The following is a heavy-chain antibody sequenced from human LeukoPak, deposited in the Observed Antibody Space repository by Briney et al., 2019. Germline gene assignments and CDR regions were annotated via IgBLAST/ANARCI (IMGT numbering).Heavy chain of an antibody. V-gene: IGHV4-31*03. CDR3: ARPGYSGYEPDY. CDR2: IYYSGST. J-gene: IGHJ4*02. Sequence: SETLSLTCTVSGGSISNGDHYWSWIRQHPGKGLEWIGHIYYSGSTNYNPSLKSRVTISVDTSKNQFSLKLSSVTAADTAVYYCARPGYSGYEPDYWGQGTLVTVSS. D-gene: IGHD5-12*01. CDR1: GGSISNGDHY.